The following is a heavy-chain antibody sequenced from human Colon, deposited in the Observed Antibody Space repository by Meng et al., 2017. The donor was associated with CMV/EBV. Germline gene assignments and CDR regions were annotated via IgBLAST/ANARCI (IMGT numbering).Heavy chain of an antibody. D-gene: IGHD3-22*01. V-gene: IGHV1-2*06. J-gene: IGHJ5*02. CDR3: AKIYDSSGSLPWFDP. Sequence: QVHLVQSGSELKQPGASVKVSCKASGYTFTGYNIHWVRQAPGQGLEWMGRINPNDGGTNYAQKFRGRVTMTRDTSISTAYMELSRLRSDDTAVYYCAKIYDSSGSLPWFDPWGQGTLVTVSS. CDR1: GYTFTGYN. CDR2: INPNDGGT.